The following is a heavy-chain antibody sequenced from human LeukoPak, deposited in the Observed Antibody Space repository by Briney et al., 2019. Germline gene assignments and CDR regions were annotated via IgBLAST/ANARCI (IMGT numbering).Heavy chain of an antibody. CDR1: VYTFTVYY. V-gene: IGHV1-2*02. CDR2: INPNSGDT. Sequence: RASVTVSFKASVYTFTVYYIHWVRQAPGQGLEWMGWINPNSGDTNYAQKFQDRVTLTRDTSISTAYMEVTNLRSDDTAVYYCARPNGDYYNWFDPWGQGTLVTVSS. D-gene: IGHD4-17*01. CDR3: ARPNGDYYNWFDP. J-gene: IGHJ5*02.